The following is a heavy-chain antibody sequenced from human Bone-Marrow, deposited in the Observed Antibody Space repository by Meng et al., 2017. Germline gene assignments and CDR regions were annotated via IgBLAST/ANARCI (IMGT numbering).Heavy chain of an antibody. V-gene: IGHV3-74*01. Sequence: GESLKISCAASGFTFSSYWMHWVRQAPGKGLVWVSRINSDGSSTSYADSVKGRFTISRDNAKNTLYLQMNSLRAEDTAVYYCARAAVTAVTPFDYWGQGTLVTVSS. CDR2: INSDGSST. J-gene: IGHJ4*02. D-gene: IGHD4-23*01. CDR1: GFTFSSYW. CDR3: ARAAVTAVTPFDY.